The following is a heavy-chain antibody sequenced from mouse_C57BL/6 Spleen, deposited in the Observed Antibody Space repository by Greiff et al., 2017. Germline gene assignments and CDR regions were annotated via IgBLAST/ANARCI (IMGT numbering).Heavy chain of an antibody. CDR3: ARSPQLGHAMDY. Sequence: QVQLQQSGAELAKPGASVKLSCKASGYTFTSYWLHWVKQRPGQGLEWIGYINPSSGYTTYNQKFKDKATLTADKSSSTAYMQLSSLTYEDAAVYYCARSPQLGHAMDYWGQGTSVTVSS. D-gene: IGHD4-1*02. V-gene: IGHV1-7*01. CDR1: GYTFTSYW. J-gene: IGHJ4*01. CDR2: INPSSGYT.